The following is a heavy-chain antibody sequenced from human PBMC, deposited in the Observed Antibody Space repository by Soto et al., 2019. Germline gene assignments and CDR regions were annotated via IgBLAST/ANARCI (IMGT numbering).Heavy chain of an antibody. CDR3: ARWVEVSLDYFDS. D-gene: IGHD2-15*01. CDR2: VYHSGRT. CDR1: GVSISNGYYY. V-gene: IGHV4-30-4*02. Sequence: PSETLSLTCTVSGVSISNGYYYWSWVRQDPGKGLEWIGHVYHSGRTYYNPSLKSRVGITVDTSKNQFSLNLNSVTDADTALYYCARWVEVSLDYFDSWGQGIPVTVSS. J-gene: IGHJ4*02.